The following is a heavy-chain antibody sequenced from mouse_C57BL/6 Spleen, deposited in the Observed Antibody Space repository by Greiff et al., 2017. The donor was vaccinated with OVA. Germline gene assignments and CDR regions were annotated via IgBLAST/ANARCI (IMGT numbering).Heavy chain of an antibody. V-gene: IGHV1-18*01. CDR2: INPNNGGT. CDR1: GYTFTDYN. J-gene: IGHJ1*03. D-gene: IGHD2-2*01. Sequence: VQLKQSGPELVKPGASVKIPCKASGYTFTDYNMDWVKQSHGKSLEWIGDINPNNGGTIYNQKFKGKATLTVDKSSSTAYMELRSLTSEDTAVYYCARREGYHWYFDVWGTGTTVTVSS. CDR3: ARREGYHWYFDV.